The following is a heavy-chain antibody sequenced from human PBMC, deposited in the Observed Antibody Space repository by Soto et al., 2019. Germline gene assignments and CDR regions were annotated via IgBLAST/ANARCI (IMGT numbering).Heavy chain of an antibody. Sequence: EVQLLGSGGGLVQPGGSLRLSCAASGFTFSSYAMSWVRQAPGKGLEWVSTISGSGGSTDYADSVKGRFTISRDNSKNTLYLQMNSLRAEDTAVYHCAKDSGDYVVRGSIWSAGSVRMRDNWFDPWGQGTLVTVSS. CDR1: GFTFSSYA. D-gene: IGHD4-17*01. V-gene: IGHV3-23*01. J-gene: IGHJ5*02. CDR3: AKDSGDYVVRGSIWSAGSVRMRDNWFDP. CDR2: ISGSGGST.